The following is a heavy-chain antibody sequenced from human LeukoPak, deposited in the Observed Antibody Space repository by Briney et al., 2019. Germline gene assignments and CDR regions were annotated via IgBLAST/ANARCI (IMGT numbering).Heavy chain of an antibody. Sequence: ASVKVSCKASGYTFTGYYVHWVRQAPGQGLEWMGWINPNSGGTNYAQKFQGKVTMTRDTSISTAYMELSRLRSDDTAVYYCARDHLHYYDSSGYSAHFDYWGQGTLVTVSS. J-gene: IGHJ4*02. D-gene: IGHD3-22*01. CDR3: ARDHLHYYDSSGYSAHFDY. V-gene: IGHV1-2*02. CDR1: GYTFTGYY. CDR2: INPNSGGT.